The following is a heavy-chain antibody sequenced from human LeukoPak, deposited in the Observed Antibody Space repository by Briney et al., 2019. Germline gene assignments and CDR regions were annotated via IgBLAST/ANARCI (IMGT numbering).Heavy chain of an antibody. CDR2: ISAYNGNT. Sequence: ASVKVSCKASGYTFTSYGISWVRQAPGQGLEWMGWISAYNGNTNYAQKLQGRVTMTTDTSTSTAYMELRSLRSDDTAVYYCAKTRDIAVAGTSYYFDYWGQGTLVTVSS. J-gene: IGHJ4*02. CDR3: AKTRDIAVAGTSYYFDY. CDR1: GYTFTSYG. V-gene: IGHV1-18*01. D-gene: IGHD6-19*01.